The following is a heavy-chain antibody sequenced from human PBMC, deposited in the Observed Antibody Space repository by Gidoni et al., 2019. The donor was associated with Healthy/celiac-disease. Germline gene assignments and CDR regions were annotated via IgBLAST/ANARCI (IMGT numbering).Heavy chain of an antibody. D-gene: IGHD2-15*01. CDR1: GYSFTSYW. CDR2: IYPGDSDT. V-gene: IGHV5-51*01. Sequence: EVQLVPSGAEVKKPGESLKISCKGSGYSFTSYWIGWVRQMPGKGLEWMGIIYPGDSDTRYSPSFQGQVTISADKSISTAYLQWSSLKASDTAMYYCARRVVVVAATPNWYFDLWGRGTLVTVSS. J-gene: IGHJ2*01. CDR3: ARRVVVVAATPNWYFDL.